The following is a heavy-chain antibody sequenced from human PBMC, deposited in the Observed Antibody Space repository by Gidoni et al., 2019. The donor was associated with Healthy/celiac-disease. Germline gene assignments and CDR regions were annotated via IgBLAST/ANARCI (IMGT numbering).Heavy chain of an antibody. CDR1: RFTFSSYA. V-gene: IGHV3-30-3*01. CDR2: ISYDGSSK. Sequence: QVQLVESGGGVVQPGRSLRLSCAASRFTFSSYAMHWVRQAPGKGLEWVAVISYDGSSKYYADSVKGRFTISRDNSKNTLYLQMNSLRAEDTAVFYCARGGYCSSSSCPPAYYYGMDVWGQGTTVTVSS. J-gene: IGHJ6*02. CDR3: ARGGYCSSSSCPPAYYYGMDV. D-gene: IGHD2-2*01.